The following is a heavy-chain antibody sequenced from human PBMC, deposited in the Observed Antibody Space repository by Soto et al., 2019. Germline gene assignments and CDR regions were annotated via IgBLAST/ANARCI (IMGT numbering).Heavy chain of an antibody. CDR3: ARDQVSYSGYDLGLVSYYFDY. D-gene: IGHD5-12*01. V-gene: IGHV3-7*01. Sequence: EVQLVESGGGLVQPGGSLRLSCAASGFTFSSYWMSWVRQAPGKGLEWVANIKQDGSEKYYVDSVKGRFTISRDNAKNSLYLQMNSLRAEDTAVYYCARDQVSYSGYDLGLVSYYFDYWGHGTLVTVSS. CDR2: IKQDGSEK. CDR1: GFTFSSYW. J-gene: IGHJ4*01.